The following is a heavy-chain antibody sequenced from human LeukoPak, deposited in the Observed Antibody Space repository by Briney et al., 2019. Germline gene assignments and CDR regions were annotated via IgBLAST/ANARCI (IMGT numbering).Heavy chain of an antibody. CDR2: ISGSGGST. D-gene: IGHD2-21*01. J-gene: IGHJ5*02. CDR3: LAVCGGESCPYSWFDP. Sequence: PGGSLRLSCAASGFTFSSYAMSWVRQAPGKGLEWVSAISGSGGSTYYADSVKGRFTISRDNSKNTLYLQMNSLRAEDTAVYYCLAVCGGESCPYSWFDPWGQGTLVTVSS. V-gene: IGHV3-23*01. CDR1: GFTFSSYA.